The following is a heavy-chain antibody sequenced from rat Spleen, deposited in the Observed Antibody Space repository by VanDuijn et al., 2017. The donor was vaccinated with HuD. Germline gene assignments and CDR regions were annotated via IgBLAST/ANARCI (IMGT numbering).Heavy chain of an antibody. CDR3: VRSCGVHYYRPFAD. CDR2: ISYSGST. J-gene: IGHJ3*01. Sequence: EVQLQESGPGLVKPSQSLSLTCSVTGHSITSSYRWNWIRKFPGNKMEWIGHISYSGSTSYNPSLKSRISITRDTSNNQFFLQLNSVTTEDTATYYCVRSCGVHYYRPFADWGQGTLVTVSS. V-gene: IGHV3-1*01. CDR1: GHSITSSY. D-gene: IGHD1-1*01.